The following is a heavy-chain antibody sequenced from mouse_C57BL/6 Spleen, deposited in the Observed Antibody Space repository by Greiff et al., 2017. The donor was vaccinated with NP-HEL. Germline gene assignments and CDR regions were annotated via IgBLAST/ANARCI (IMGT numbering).Heavy chain of an antibody. CDR1: GYTFTSYW. J-gene: IGHJ3*01. V-gene: IGHV1-52*01. D-gene: IGHD2-4*01. CDR2: IEPSDSET. Sequence: QVQLQQPGAELVRPGSSVKLSCKASGYTFTSYWMHWVKQRPIQGLEWIGNIEPSDSETHYNQKFKDKATLTVDKSSSTAYMQLSSLTAEDSAVYYCARRGYYDSAWFAYWGQGTLVTVSA. CDR3: ARRGYYDSAWFAY.